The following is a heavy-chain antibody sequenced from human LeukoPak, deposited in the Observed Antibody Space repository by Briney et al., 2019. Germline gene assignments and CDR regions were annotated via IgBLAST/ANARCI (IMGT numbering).Heavy chain of an antibody. CDR2: IYFSGNT. D-gene: IGHD6-13*01. CDR3: ARHRRQQPVFGY. V-gene: IGHV4-39*01. CDR1: GGSISSSSYY. Sequence: SETLSLTCTVSGGSISSSSYYWGWIRQPPGKGLEWIGSIYFSGNTYYNPSLKSRVTISVDTSKNQFSLKVSSVTAADTAVYYCARHRRQQPVFGYWGQGTLVTVSS. J-gene: IGHJ4*02.